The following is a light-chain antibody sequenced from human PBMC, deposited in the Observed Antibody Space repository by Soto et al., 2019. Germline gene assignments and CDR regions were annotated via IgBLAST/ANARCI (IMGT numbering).Light chain of an antibody. CDR2: DAS. J-gene: IGKJ4*01. Sequence: SRVTMSPSNLSASVGEPVTVTFRASQSVSGWLAWYQQKPGGAPKRLIYDASALPRGVPSRFSVSGSGTEFTLTIISLQPDEFATYYCHQYKRYHAFGGGSKVDIK. V-gene: IGKV1-5*01. CDR3: HQYKRYHA. CDR1: QSVSGW.